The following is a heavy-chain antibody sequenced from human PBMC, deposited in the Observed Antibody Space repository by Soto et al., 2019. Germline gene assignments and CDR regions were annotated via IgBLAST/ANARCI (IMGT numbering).Heavy chain of an antibody. D-gene: IGHD7-27*01. Sequence: EVQLLESGGGLAQPGGSLRLSCVASGFTFRAYNMRWVRQAPGKGLEWVSTISASGHTTVYADSVRGRFTVSRDNSDNTVYLQLNGLRADDTAVYYCAKDLETGKRSSDYWGQGTLVTVSS. CDR3: AKDLETGKRSSDY. V-gene: IGHV3-23*01. CDR2: ISASGHTT. CDR1: GFTFRAYN. J-gene: IGHJ4*02.